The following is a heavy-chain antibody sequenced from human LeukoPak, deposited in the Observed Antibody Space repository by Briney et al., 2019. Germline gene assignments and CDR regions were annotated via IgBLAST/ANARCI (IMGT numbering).Heavy chain of an antibody. CDR2: IYYSGST. CDR3: ARSYCYDSSGYYYYFDY. Sequence: ETLSLTCTVSGGSISSYYWSWIRQPPGKGLEWIGYIYYSGSTNYNLSLKSRVTISVDTSKNQFSLKLSSVTAADTAVYYCARSYCYDSSGYYYYFDYWGQGTLVTVSS. V-gene: IGHV4-59*01. D-gene: IGHD3-22*01. J-gene: IGHJ4*02. CDR1: GGSISSYY.